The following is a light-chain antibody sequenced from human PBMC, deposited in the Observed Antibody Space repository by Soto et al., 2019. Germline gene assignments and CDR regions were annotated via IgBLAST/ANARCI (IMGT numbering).Light chain of an antibody. CDR1: SSDVGSYNL. Sequence: QSVLTQPASVSGSPGQSITISCTGTSSDVGSYNLVSWYQHHPGKTPKLMIYEGRRRPSGVSNRFSASKSGNTASLTISGLQAEDEAEYYCCSYDTSSTYVFGSGTKVTVL. CDR3: CSYDTSSTYV. CDR2: EGR. J-gene: IGLJ1*01. V-gene: IGLV2-23*01.